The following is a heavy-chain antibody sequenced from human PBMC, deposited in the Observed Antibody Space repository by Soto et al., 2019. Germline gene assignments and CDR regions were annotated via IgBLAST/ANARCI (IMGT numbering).Heavy chain of an antibody. CDR3: ARDVGGGATISY. Sequence: QVQLVQSGAEVKKPGSSVKVSCKASGGSFSNFVISWVRQAPGQGLEWMGGIIPNFGTTNYAQKFQGKVTITADETTRPAYLELSGLTSEETSVYYCARDVGGGATISYWGQGNLVTVSA. D-gene: IGHD5-12*01. CDR2: IIPNFGTT. CDR1: GGSFSNFV. J-gene: IGHJ4*02. V-gene: IGHV1-69*01.